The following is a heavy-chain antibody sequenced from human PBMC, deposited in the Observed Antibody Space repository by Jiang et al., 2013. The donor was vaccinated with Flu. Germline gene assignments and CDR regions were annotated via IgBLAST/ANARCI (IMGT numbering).Heavy chain of an antibody. CDR2: FNHKQNT. V-gene: IGHV4-34*01. Sequence: LLKPSETLSLTCAVSGGSLSAYSWSWIRQPPGKGLEWIGEFNHKQNTNYNPSLKSRVTISVATSKNQFSLNLNSVTAADTAVYYCARGADSPQAVVVIDYYYYYMDVWGKGTTVTVSS. CDR3: ARGADSPQAVVVIDYYYYYMDV. J-gene: IGHJ6*03. D-gene: IGHD3-22*01. CDR1: GGSLSAYS.